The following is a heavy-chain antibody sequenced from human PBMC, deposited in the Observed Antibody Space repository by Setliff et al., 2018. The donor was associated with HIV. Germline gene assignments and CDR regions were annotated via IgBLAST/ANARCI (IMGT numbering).Heavy chain of an antibody. CDR3: ARSRAAGSDY. CDR2: ISSGGEIM. CDR1: GFTFSSYS. J-gene: IGHJ4*02. Sequence: GSLRLSCSASGFTFSSYSMNWVRQAPGKGLEWVSAISSGGEIMFYADSVRGRFTITRDNAKNSLYLQMNSLRAEDTAVYYCARSRAAGSDYWGQGTLVTVSS. V-gene: IGHV3-21*01. D-gene: IGHD6-13*01.